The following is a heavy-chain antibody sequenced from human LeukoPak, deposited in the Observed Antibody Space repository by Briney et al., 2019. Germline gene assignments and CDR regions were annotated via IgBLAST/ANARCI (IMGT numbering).Heavy chain of an antibody. V-gene: IGHV3-9*01. CDR1: GFTFNNAW. D-gene: IGHD5-18*01. CDR2: ISWNSGSI. CDR3: VRGYSYGYRFDY. Sequence: GGSLRLSCAASGFTFNNAWMSWVRQAPGKGLEWVSGISWNSGSIGYADSVKGRFTISRDNAKNSLYLQMNSLRAEDTALYYCVRGYSYGYRFDYWGQGTLVTVSS. J-gene: IGHJ4*02.